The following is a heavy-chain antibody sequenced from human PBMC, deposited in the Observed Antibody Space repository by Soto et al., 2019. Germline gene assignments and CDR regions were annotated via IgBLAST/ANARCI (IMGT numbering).Heavy chain of an antibody. D-gene: IGHD4-17*01. CDR3: SMAFHGFYDS. CDR1: GLTFSHYW. V-gene: IGHV3-74*01. Sequence: QPGGSLRLSCAVSGLTFSHYWIHWVRQVPGKGLVWVSRINPDGSKTDYAESVKGRFTVSRDNVKNTLYLQMNSLRVEDSGLYYCSMAFHGFYDSWGQGSLVTVSS. J-gene: IGHJ4*02. CDR2: INPDGSKT.